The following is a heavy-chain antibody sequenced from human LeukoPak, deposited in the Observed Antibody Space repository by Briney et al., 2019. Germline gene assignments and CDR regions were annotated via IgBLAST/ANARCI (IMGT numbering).Heavy chain of an antibody. Sequence: PGGSLRLSCAASGFTFSSYSMNWVRQAPGKGLEWVSSISSSSSYIYYPDSVKGRFTISRDNAKNSLYLQMNSLRAEDTAVYCCARGGGMITFGGVIVPTYFDYWGQGTLVTVSS. CDR3: ARGGGMITFGGVIVPTYFDY. CDR2: ISSSSSYI. V-gene: IGHV3-21*01. CDR1: GFTFSSYS. D-gene: IGHD3-16*02. J-gene: IGHJ4*02.